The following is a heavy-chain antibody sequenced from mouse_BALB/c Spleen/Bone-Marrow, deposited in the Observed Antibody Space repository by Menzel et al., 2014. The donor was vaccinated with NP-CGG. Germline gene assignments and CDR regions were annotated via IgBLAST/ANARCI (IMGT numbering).Heavy chain of an antibody. CDR3: ARDQVYYYGSSYGYFDV. V-gene: IGHV5-15*02. D-gene: IGHD1-1*01. J-gene: IGHJ1*01. CDR2: ISNLAYSI. Sequence: DVQLVESGGGLVQPGGSRKLSCAASGFTFSDYGMAWVRQAPGKGPEWVAFISNLAYSIYYADTVTGRFTISRENAKNTLYLEMSSLRSEDTAMYYCARDQVYYYGSSYGYFDVWGAGTTATVSS. CDR1: GFTFSDYG.